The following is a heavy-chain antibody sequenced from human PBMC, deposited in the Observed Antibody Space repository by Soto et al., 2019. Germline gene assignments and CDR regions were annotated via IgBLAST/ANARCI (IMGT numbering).Heavy chain of an antibody. D-gene: IGHD6-13*01. V-gene: IGHV1-3*01. CDR2: FNVGNGNT. Sequence: ASVKVSCKASGYTFTSYAMHWVRQAPGQRLEWMGWFNVGNGNTKYSQKFQGRVTITRDTSASTAYMELSSLRSEDTAVFYCARAGYSSSWSLLTHYYYYGMDVWGQGTTVTVSS. J-gene: IGHJ6*02. CDR1: GYTFTSYA. CDR3: ARAGYSSSWSLLTHYYYYGMDV.